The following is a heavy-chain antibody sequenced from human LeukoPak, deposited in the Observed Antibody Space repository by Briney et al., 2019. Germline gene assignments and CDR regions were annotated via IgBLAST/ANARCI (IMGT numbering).Heavy chain of an antibody. V-gene: IGHV3-30*03. J-gene: IGHJ4*02. CDR1: GFTFSSYG. Sequence: PGGSLRLSCAASGFTFSSYGMHWVRQAPGKGLEWVAVISYDGSNKYYADSVKGRFTISRDNSKNTLYLQMNSLRAEDTAVYYCAIDLSSGYLDYWGQGTLVTVSS. CDR3: AIDLSSGYLDY. D-gene: IGHD3-22*01. CDR2: ISYDGSNK.